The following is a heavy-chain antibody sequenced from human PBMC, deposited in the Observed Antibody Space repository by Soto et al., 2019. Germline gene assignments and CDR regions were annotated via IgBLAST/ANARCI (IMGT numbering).Heavy chain of an antibody. CDR2: MNPNSGNT. Sequence: EASVKVSCKASGYTFTSYDINWVRQATGQGLEWMGWMNPNSGNTGYAQKFQGRVTMTRNTSISTAYMELSSLRSEDTAVYYCARLGTVSADDAFDIWGQGTMVTVSS. J-gene: IGHJ3*02. V-gene: IGHV1-8*01. CDR1: GYTFTSYD. CDR3: ARLGTVSADDAFDI. D-gene: IGHD3-16*01.